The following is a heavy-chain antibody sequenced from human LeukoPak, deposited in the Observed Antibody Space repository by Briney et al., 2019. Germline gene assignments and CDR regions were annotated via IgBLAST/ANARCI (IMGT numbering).Heavy chain of an antibody. V-gene: IGHV6-1*01. CDR1: GNNVSSNSAA. D-gene: IGHD3-3*01. CDR2: TYYRSKWFN. J-gene: IGHJ4*02. CDR3: ARARYTFWSGYTHPFDL. Sequence: SQTLSLTCAISGNNVSSNSAAWSWIRQSSSRGLEWLGRTYYRSKWFNDYAISVKSRITINADTSKNLFSLHLNSVTPEDTAVYYCARARYTFWSGYTHPFDLWGQGSLVSVSS.